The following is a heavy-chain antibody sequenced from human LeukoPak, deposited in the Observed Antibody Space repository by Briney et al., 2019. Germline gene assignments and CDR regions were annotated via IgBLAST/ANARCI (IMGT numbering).Heavy chain of an antibody. CDR3: ARNPDILGVPPSGFDP. V-gene: IGHV3-21*01. J-gene: IGHJ5*02. Sequence: GGSLRLSCEASGFTISPYSMSWVRQAPGKGLEWVSFISGSSGYIYYADSVKGRFTISRDNPNNSLYLQMNSLRAEDTAVYYCARNPDILGVPPSGFDPWGQGTLVTVSP. CDR1: GFTISPYS. CDR2: ISGSSGYI. D-gene: IGHD1-26*01.